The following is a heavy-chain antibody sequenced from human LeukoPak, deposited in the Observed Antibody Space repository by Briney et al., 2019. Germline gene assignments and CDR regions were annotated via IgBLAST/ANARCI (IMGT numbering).Heavy chain of an antibody. V-gene: IGHV1-2*04. Sequence: ASVKVSCKASGYTFTGYFIHWVRQAPGQGLEWMGWINPNSGGTNYAQKFQGWVTMTWVTSMSTAYMELSRLRSNDTAVYYCARDESGSSWYPTYYFDYWGQGTLVTVSS. CDR2: INPNSGGT. CDR3: ARDESGSSWYPTYYFDY. CDR1: GYTFTGYF. J-gene: IGHJ4*02. D-gene: IGHD6-13*01.